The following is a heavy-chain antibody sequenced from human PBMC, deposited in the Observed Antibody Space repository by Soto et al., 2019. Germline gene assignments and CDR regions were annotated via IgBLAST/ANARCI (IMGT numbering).Heavy chain of an antibody. CDR3: ARHKPNSSGWYYYGMDV. Sequence: PSETLSLTCTVSGGSISSSTHYWGWIRQPPGKGLEWIGSIYYSGSTYYNPSLKSRVTISVDTSQNQFSLKLSSVTAADTAVYYCARHKPNSSGWYYYGMDVWGQGTTVTVSS. V-gene: IGHV4-39*01. CDR2: IYYSGST. CDR1: GGSISSSTHY. J-gene: IGHJ6*02. D-gene: IGHD6-19*01.